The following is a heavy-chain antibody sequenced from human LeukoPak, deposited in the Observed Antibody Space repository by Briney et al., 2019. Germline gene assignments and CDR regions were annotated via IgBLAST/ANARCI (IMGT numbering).Heavy chain of an antibody. D-gene: IGHD4-11*01. CDR1: GFSLSTSGMY. Sequence: SGPTLVNPTQTLTLTCTFSGFSLSTSGMYVGWIRQPPGKALEWLALIYWNDDKRYSLSLKSRLTITKDTSKNQVVLTMTNMDPVDTATYYCAHRNSNYRAFDIWGQGTMVTVSS. CDR3: AHRNSNYRAFDI. V-gene: IGHV2-5*01. CDR2: IYWNDDK. J-gene: IGHJ3*02.